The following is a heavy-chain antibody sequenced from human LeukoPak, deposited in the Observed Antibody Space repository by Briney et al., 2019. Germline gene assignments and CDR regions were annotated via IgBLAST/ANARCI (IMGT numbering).Heavy chain of an antibody. D-gene: IGHD3-10*02. CDR3: ARALAMIGRMSDP. V-gene: IGHV1-24*01. CDR1: GYTLTELS. J-gene: IGHJ5*02. Sequence: GASVKVSCKVSGYTLTELSMHWVRQAPGKGLEWMGGFDPEDGETIYAQKFQGRVTMTGDTSTDTAYMELSSLRSDDTAVYYCARALAMIGRMSDPWGQGTLVTVSS. CDR2: FDPEDGET.